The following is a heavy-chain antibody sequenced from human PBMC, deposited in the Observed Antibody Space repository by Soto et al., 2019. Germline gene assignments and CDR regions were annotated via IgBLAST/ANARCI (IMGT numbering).Heavy chain of an antibody. Sequence: ASVKLSCKNSGYTFKNYPIHWVRQAPRQGLEWMGWINPGNGDTGYSQKFQDRVTITRDTSASTAYMDLSSLRSEDTAVYYCARKDYYDSGMYYFDYWGQGTLVTVSS. J-gene: IGHJ4*02. CDR2: INPGNGDT. CDR1: GYTFKNYP. CDR3: ARKDYYDSGMYYFDY. D-gene: IGHD3-22*01. V-gene: IGHV1-3*01.